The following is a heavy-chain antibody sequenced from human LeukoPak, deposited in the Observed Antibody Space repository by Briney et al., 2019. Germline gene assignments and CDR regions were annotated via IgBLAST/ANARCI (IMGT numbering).Heavy chain of an antibody. V-gene: IGHV5-51*01. CDR2: IYPGDSET. CDR3: ARRGYYGSTLLDI. Sequence: GESLKISCKGSGNTFTDYWIGWARQMPGKGLEWLGIIYPGDSETQYSPSFQGQVTISADKSINTAYLQWSSLKASDTAMYYCARRGYYGSTLLDIWGQGTMVTVSS. CDR1: GNTFTDYW. D-gene: IGHD3-10*01. J-gene: IGHJ3*02.